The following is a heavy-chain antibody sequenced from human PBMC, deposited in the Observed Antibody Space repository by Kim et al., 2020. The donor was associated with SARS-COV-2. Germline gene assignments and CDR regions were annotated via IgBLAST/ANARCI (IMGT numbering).Heavy chain of an antibody. CDR2: A. Sequence: ANYAREFRGRVTITADKSTSTAYMELSSLRSEDTAVYYCARARLGWFDPWGQGTLVTVSS. CDR3: ARARLGWFDP. V-gene: IGHV1-69*02. J-gene: IGHJ5*02.